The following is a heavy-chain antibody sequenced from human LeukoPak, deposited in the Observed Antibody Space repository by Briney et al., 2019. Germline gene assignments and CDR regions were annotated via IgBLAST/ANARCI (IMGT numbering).Heavy chain of an antibody. D-gene: IGHD3-10*01. J-gene: IGHJ2*01. CDR1: GYTFTSYY. Sequence: VASVKVSRKASGYTFTSYYMHWVRQAPGQGLEWMGIINPSGGSTSYAQKFQGRVTMTRDTSTSTVYMELSSLRSEDTAVYYCARSRITMVRSNWYFDLWGRGSWSLSPQ. V-gene: IGHV1-46*01. CDR2: INPSGGST. CDR3: ARSRITMVRSNWYFDL.